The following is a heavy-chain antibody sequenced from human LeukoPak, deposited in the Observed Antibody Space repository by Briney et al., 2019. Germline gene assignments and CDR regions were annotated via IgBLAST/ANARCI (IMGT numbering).Heavy chain of an antibody. J-gene: IGHJ5*02. CDR1: GGSISSSSYY. Sequence: SETLSLTCTVSGGSISSSSYYWGWIRQPPGKGLEWIGSIYYSGSTYYNPSLKSRVTISVDTSKNQFSLKLSSVTAADTAVYYCARDRAEEELRYFDWLLYGWFDPWGQGTLVTVSS. CDR3: ARDRAEEELRYFDWLLYGWFDP. CDR2: IYYSGST. V-gene: IGHV4-39*07. D-gene: IGHD3-9*01.